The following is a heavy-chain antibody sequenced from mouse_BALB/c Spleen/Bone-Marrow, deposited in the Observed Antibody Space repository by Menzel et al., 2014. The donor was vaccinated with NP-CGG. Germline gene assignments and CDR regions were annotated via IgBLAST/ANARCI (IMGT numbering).Heavy chain of an antibody. CDR2: INPSNGRT. Sequence: VQLQQSGAELVKPGASVKLSCKASGYTFTSYWMHWVKQRPGQGLEWIGEINPSNGRTNYNEKFKSKATLTVDKSSSTAYMQLSSLTSEDSAVYYCARGRDYDVFSYWGQGTLVTVSA. CDR1: GYTFTSYW. J-gene: IGHJ3*01. CDR3: ARGRDYDVFSY. D-gene: IGHD2-4*01. V-gene: IGHV1S81*02.